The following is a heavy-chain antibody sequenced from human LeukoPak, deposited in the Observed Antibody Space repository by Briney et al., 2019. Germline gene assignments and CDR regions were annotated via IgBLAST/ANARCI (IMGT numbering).Heavy chain of an antibody. CDR2: FDPEDGET. Sequence: ASVKVSCKVSGYTLTELSMHWVRQAPGKGLEWMGGFDPEDGETIYAQKFQGRVTMTEDTSTDTAYMELSSLRSEDTAVYYCATGTTVTTWGAFDILGQGTMVTVSS. D-gene: IGHD4-17*01. V-gene: IGHV1-24*01. CDR3: ATGTTVTTWGAFDI. J-gene: IGHJ3*02. CDR1: GYTLTELS.